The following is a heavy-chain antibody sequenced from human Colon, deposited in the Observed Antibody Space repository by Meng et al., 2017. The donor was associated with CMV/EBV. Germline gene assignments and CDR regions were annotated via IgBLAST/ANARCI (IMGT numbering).Heavy chain of an antibody. D-gene: IGHD6-6*01. CDR2: VNSDGSNT. Sequence: GGSLRLSCAASGFTFRTFWMHWVRQVPGRGPVWVSRVNSDGSNTPYADSARGRFTISRDNAKNTLYLQMSGLRAEDTAIYYCAGSESSNKFDYWGQGTLVTVSS. CDR3: AGSESSNKFDY. J-gene: IGHJ4*02. CDR1: GFTFRTFW. V-gene: IGHV3-74*01.